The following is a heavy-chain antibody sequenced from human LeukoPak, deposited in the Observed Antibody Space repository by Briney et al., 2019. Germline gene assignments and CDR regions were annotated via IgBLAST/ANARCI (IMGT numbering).Heavy chain of an antibody. J-gene: IGHJ4*02. Sequence: GGSLRLSCAASGFTFSSYSMNWVRQAPGKGLEWVSSISSSRSYIYYADSVKGRFTISRDNAKNSLYLQMYSLRAEDTAVYYCARWVGYCSSTSCYTFYYFDYWGQGTLVTVSS. D-gene: IGHD2-2*02. CDR1: GFTFSSYS. CDR3: ARWVGYCSSTSCYTFYYFDY. CDR2: ISSSRSYI. V-gene: IGHV3-21*01.